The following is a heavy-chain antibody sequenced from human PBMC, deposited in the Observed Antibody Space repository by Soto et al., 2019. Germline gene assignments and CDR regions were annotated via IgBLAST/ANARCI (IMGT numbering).Heavy chain of an antibody. Sequence: QVQLVQSGAEVKKPGASVKVSCKASGYTFTSYGISWVRQAPGQGLEWMGWISAYNGNTNYAQKLQGRVTMTTDTSTTTAYIGLRSLRSDDTAVYYCARDQPIQGAAINYGMDVWGQGTTVTVSS. D-gene: IGHD6-25*01. CDR2: ISAYNGNT. J-gene: IGHJ6*02. V-gene: IGHV1-18*01. CDR1: GYTFTSYG. CDR3: ARDQPIQGAAINYGMDV.